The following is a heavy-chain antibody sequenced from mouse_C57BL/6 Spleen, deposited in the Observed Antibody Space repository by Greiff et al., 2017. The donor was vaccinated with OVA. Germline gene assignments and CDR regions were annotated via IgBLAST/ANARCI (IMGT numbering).Heavy chain of an antibody. CDR3: ARWYPWAAQATGYAMDY. V-gene: IGHV1-64*01. CDR1: GYTFTSYW. CDR2: IHPNSGST. J-gene: IGHJ4*01. D-gene: IGHD3-2*02. Sequence: QVQLQQPGAELVKPGASVKLSCKASGYTFTSYWMHWVKQRPGQGLEWIGMIHPNSGSTNYNEKFKGKATFTADTSSNTAYMQLSSLTTEDSAIYYCARWYPWAAQATGYAMDYWGQGTSVTVSS.